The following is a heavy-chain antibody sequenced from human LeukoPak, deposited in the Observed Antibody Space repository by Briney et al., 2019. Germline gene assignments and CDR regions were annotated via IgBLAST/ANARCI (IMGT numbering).Heavy chain of an antibody. D-gene: IGHD1-1*01. CDR2: IIPIFGTA. CDR1: GGTFSSYA. Sequence: SVKVSCKASGGTFSSYAISWVRQAPGQGLEWMGGIIPIFGTANYAQKFQGRVTITADESTSTAYMELSSLRSEDTAVYYCARDLTTGTTDPYNWFDPWGQGTLVTVSS. CDR3: ARDLTTGTTDPYNWFDP. V-gene: IGHV1-69*13. J-gene: IGHJ5*02.